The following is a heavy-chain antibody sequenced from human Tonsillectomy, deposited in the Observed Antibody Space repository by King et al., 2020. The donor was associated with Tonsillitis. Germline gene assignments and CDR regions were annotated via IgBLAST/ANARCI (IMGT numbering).Heavy chain of an antibody. Sequence: PGGARGGSGKGSGYSLTSYWISWVRQLPGKGLEGMGRIAPSDSYTDYSPSFQGHITISTDKSISTAYLQWGSLKASDTAMYYCARMDLGASYFDYWGQGTLVTVSS. CDR1: GYSLTSYW. CDR2: IAPSDSYT. V-gene: IGHV5-10-1*01. D-gene: IGHD2-2*03. CDR3: ARMDLGASYFDY. J-gene: IGHJ4*02.